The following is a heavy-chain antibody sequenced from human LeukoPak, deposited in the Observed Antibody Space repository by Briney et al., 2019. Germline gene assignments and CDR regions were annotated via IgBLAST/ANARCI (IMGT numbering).Heavy chain of an antibody. CDR3: ARRAPYSYEWSTLDY. J-gene: IGHJ4*02. Sequence: PSETLSLTCTVSGGSISSYYWSWIRQPPGKGLEWIGYIYYSGSTNYNPSLKSRVTILVDTSKNQFSLKLSSVTAADTAVYYCARRAPYSYEWSTLDYWGQRTLVTVSS. CDR1: GGSISSYY. V-gene: IGHV4-59*08. CDR2: IYYSGST. D-gene: IGHD5-18*01.